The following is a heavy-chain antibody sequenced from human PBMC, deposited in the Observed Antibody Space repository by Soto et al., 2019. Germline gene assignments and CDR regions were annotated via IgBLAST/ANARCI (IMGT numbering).Heavy chain of an antibody. CDR1: GGTFSGYA. CDR2: IFPVFGSA. CDR3: ARGYGYLTGYYIFDS. J-gene: IGHJ4*02. V-gene: IGHV1-69*01. D-gene: IGHD3-9*01. Sequence: QVQLVQSGSEVKKPGSSVKVSCKASGGTFSGYAISWLRLAPGQGPEWMGGIFPVFGSAKYAMKFKGRLTITANESSITAHESTSTAYMGRSSLRSDNTAVCYCARGYGYLTGYYIFDSGGQGTLVTVSP.